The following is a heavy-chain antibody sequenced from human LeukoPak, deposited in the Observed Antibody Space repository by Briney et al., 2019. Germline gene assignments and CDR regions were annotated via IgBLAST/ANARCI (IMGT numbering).Heavy chain of an antibody. CDR3: ARGGSVVAGSDNWFDP. D-gene: IGHD6-19*01. V-gene: IGHV1-2*02. CDR1: GYTFTGYY. Sequence: ASVKVSCKASGYTFTGYYMHWVRQAPGQGLEWMGWINPNSGGTNYAQKFQGRVTMTRDTSISTAYMELSRLRSDDTAVCYCARGGSVVAGSDNWFDPWGQGTLVTVSS. CDR2: INPNSGGT. J-gene: IGHJ5*02.